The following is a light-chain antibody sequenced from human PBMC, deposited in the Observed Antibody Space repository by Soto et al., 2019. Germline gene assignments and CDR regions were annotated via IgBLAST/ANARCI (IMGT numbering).Light chain of an antibody. Sequence: EVVLTQSPATLSLSPGERATLSCGASQTVSSNYLAWYQQKPGLAPRLLIYDASTRATGIPDRFRGSGSGTDFTLTISSLEPEDSAVFYCQHYGVSPRGTFGGGTKVEIK. CDR1: QTVSSNY. V-gene: IGKV3D-20*01. CDR2: DAS. CDR3: QHYGVSPRGT. J-gene: IGKJ4*01.